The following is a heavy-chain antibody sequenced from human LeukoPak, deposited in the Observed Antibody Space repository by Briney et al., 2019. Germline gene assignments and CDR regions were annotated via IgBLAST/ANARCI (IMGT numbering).Heavy chain of an antibody. V-gene: IGHV4-61*02. D-gene: IGHD4-17*01. Sequence: SQTLSLTCTVSGGSISRGSANWDWIRQPAGKGLEWIGRIYSSGSTDYNPSLKRRATISVDTSKNQFSLKLSSVTAADTAVYYCARWGPTETTIRKQSWGQGTLVTVSS. J-gene: IGHJ4*02. CDR1: GGSISRGSAN. CDR2: IYSSGST. CDR3: ARWGPTETTIRKQS.